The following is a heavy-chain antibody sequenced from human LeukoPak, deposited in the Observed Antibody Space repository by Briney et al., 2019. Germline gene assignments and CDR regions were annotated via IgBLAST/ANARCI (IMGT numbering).Heavy chain of an antibody. J-gene: IGHJ4*02. V-gene: IGHV3-48*03. CDR1: GFTFSSYE. CDR2: ITSSGRTI. Sequence: GGSLRLSCAASGFTFSSYEMNWVRQAPGKGLEWVSYITSSGRTIYYADSVKGRFIISRDNAKNSLYLQMNSLRAEDTAVYYCAREGGYDSSGYYPVYFDYWGQGTLVTVSS. CDR3: AREGGYDSSGYYPVYFDY. D-gene: IGHD3-22*01.